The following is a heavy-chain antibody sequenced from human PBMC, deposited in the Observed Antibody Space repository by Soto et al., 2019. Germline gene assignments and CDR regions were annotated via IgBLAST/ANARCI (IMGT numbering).Heavy chain of an antibody. J-gene: IGHJ3*02. D-gene: IGHD3-3*01. V-gene: IGHV4-34*01. CDR2: LNPSGST. Sequence: SETLSLTCAVYGGSFSGYYWSWIRQPPGKGLEWIGELNPSGSTNYHPSLKSRVTISADTSKNQFSLRLNFVTAADRALYYCERGREEWLVDAFDIWGQGTMVTVS. CDR1: GGSFSGYY. CDR3: ERGREEWLVDAFDI.